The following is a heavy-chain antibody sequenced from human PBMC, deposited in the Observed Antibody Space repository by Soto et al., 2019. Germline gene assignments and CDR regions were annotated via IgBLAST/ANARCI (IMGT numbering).Heavy chain of an antibody. Sequence: SVKVSCKASGGTFSSYAISWVRQAPGQGLEWMGGIIPILGTANYAQKFQGRVTITADESTSTAYMELSNLRSEDTAVYYCARGNDYYDSRDYWGQGTLVTVSS. CDR3: ARGNDYYDSRDY. D-gene: IGHD3-22*01. J-gene: IGHJ4*02. CDR2: IIPILGTA. V-gene: IGHV1-69*13. CDR1: GGTFSSYA.